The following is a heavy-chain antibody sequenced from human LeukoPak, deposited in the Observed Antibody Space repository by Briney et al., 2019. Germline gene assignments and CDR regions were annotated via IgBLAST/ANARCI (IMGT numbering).Heavy chain of an antibody. J-gene: IGHJ4*02. D-gene: IGHD3-10*01. Sequence: SETLSLTCAVSGYSNSSGYYWGWIRQPPGKGLEWIGSIYHSGSTYYNPSLKSRVTISVDTSKNQFSLKLSSVTAADTAAYYCARHRAAGWFGELLPIDYWGQRTLVTVSS. CDR2: IYHSGST. V-gene: IGHV4-38-2*01. CDR1: GYSNSSGYY. CDR3: ARHRAAGWFGELLPIDY.